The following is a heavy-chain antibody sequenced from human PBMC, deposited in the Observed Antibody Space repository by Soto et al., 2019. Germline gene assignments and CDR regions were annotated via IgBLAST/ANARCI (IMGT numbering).Heavy chain of an antibody. V-gene: IGHV4-4*07. J-gene: IGHJ6*02. CDR2: IYTSGST. D-gene: IGHD1-7*01. CDR3: ARTNWNYAYYYGMDV. Sequence: SETLSLTCTVSGGSISSCYWSWIRQPAGKGLEWIGRIYTSGSTNYNPSLKSRVTMSVDTSKNQFSLKLSSVTAADTAVYYCARTNWNYAYYYGMDVWGQGTTVTVSS. CDR1: GGSISSCY.